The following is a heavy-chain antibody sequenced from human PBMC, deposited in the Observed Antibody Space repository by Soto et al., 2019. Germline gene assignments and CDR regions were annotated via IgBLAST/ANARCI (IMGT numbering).Heavy chain of an antibody. CDR2: IYPGDSDT. Sequence: GESLKISCKGSGYSFTTYWIGWVRQMPGKGLEWMGIIYPGDSDTRYSPSFQGQVTISADKSISTAYLQWSSLKASDTAMYYCARPTYCSDGICPFDYWGQGTLVTGSS. J-gene: IGHJ4*02. D-gene: IGHD2-15*01. V-gene: IGHV5-51*01. CDR3: ARPTYCSDGICPFDY. CDR1: GYSFTTYW.